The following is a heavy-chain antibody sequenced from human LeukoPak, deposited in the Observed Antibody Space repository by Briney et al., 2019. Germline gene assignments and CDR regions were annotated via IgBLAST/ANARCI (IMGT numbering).Heavy chain of an antibody. Sequence: GGSLRLSCAASGCTFSSYAMSWVRQAPGEGLEWVSGISGSGGRTHYADSVKGRFTISRDNSKNILYLEMNSLRAEDTAVYYCAKSLEWLLNIDHYFDYWGQGTLVTVSS. CDR3: AKSLEWLLNIDHYFDY. CDR2: ISGSGGRT. V-gene: IGHV3-23*01. CDR1: GCTFSSYA. J-gene: IGHJ4*02. D-gene: IGHD3-3*01.